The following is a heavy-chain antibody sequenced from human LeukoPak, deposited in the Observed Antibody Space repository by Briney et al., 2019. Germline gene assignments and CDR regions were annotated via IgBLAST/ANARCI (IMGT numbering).Heavy chain of an antibody. CDR3: ARTNQISETAFDI. V-gene: IGHV4-59*01. D-gene: IGHD1-14*01. CDR1: GGSISSYY. Sequence: SETLSLTCTVSGGSISSYYWSWIRQPPGKGLEWIGYILSSGSTNYNPSVKNRVTISVDTSKNQFSLKLSSVTAADTTVYYCARTNQISETAFDIWGQGTMVIVSS. CDR2: ILSSGST. J-gene: IGHJ3*02.